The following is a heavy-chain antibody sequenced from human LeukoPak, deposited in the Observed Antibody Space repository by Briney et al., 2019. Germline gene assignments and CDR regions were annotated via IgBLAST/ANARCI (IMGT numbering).Heavy chain of an antibody. D-gene: IGHD3-22*01. J-gene: IGHJ4*02. V-gene: IGHV3-23*01. Sequence: GGSLRLSCAASGFTFSSYAMSWVRQAPGKGLEWVSAISGSGGSTYYADSVKGRFTISRDNSKNTLYLQMNSLRAEDTAVYYCAKDLSGYDSSGFDYWGQGTLVTVSP. CDR2: ISGSGGST. CDR3: AKDLSGYDSSGFDY. CDR1: GFTFSSYA.